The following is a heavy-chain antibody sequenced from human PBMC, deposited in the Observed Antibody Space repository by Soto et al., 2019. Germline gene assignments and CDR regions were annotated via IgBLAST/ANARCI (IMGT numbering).Heavy chain of an antibody. CDR2: INAGNGDT. V-gene: IGHV1-3*01. Sequence: ASVKVSCKTSGYIFSSSAIHWVRRAPGQRLEWMGWINAGNGDTRYSQKIQGRFTITRDTSVTTAYMDLSSLRSEDTAVYYCTRDGRRGSDWGQGTLVTVSS. J-gene: IGHJ4*02. CDR3: TRDGRRGSD. CDR1: GYIFSSSA. D-gene: IGHD3-10*01.